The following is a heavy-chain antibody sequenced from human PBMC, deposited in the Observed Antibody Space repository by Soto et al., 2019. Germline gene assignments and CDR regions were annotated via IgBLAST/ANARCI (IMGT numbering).Heavy chain of an antibody. CDR1: GGSLSSYY. Sequence: QVQLQESGPGLVKPSETLSLTCTVSGGSLSSYYWSWIRQPPGKGLEWIGSISYSGSTNYSPFLKSRVTISVDTSKNQFSLKLSSVTAADTAVYYCARTPSYYDSSAYYLTDFWGQGTPVTVPS. CDR2: ISYSGST. D-gene: IGHD3-22*01. V-gene: IGHV4-59*01. CDR3: ARTPSYYDSSAYYLTDF. J-gene: IGHJ4*02.